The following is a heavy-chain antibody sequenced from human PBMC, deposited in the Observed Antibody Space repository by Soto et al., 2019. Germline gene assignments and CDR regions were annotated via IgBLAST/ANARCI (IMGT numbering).Heavy chain of an antibody. CDR3: ARAPPMTTKRAPDV. D-gene: IGHD4-4*01. CDR1: GFTFSSYA. Sequence: GGSLRLSCAASGFTFSSYAMHWVRQAPGKGLEWVAVISYDGSNKYYADSVKGRFTISRDNSKNTLYLQMNSLRAEDTAVYYCARAPPMTTKRAPDVWGQGTTVTVS. V-gene: IGHV3-30-3*01. CDR2: ISYDGSNK. J-gene: IGHJ6*02.